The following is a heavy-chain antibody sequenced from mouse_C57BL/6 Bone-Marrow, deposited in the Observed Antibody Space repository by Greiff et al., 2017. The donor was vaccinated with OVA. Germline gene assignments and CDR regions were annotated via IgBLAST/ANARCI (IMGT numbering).Heavy chain of an antibody. J-gene: IGHJ1*03. CDR2: ISYSGST. CDR3: ARCAGYYGSSYWYFDV. Sequence: EVQLQESGPGLAKPSQTLSLTCSVTGYSITSDYWNWIRKFPGNKLEYMGYISYSGSTSSNPSLKSRISLTRYTSKNQYYLQLNSVTTEDTATYYCARCAGYYGSSYWYFDVWGTGTTVTVSS. D-gene: IGHD1-1*01. V-gene: IGHV3-8*01. CDR1: GYSITSDY.